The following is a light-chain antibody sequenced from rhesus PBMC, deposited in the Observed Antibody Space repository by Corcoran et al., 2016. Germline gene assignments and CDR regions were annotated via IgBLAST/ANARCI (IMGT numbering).Light chain of an antibody. CDR1: QDISNW. Sequence: DIQMTQSPSSLSASIGDRATITCRASQDISNWLAWYQHKPGKAPKLLFYRASKLETGVPSRFSGSGSGTDFTLTISSLQPEDIATSYCQQNDNSPPTFGGGTKVEIK. V-gene: IGKV1-69*01. J-gene: IGKJ4*01. CDR3: QQNDNSPPT. CDR2: RAS.